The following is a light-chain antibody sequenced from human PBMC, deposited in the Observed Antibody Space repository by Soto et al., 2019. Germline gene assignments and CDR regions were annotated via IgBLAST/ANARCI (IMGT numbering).Light chain of an antibody. CDR3: QKCDYRPI. CDR2: DAS. CDR1: HDITSY. V-gene: IGKV1-33*01. J-gene: IGKJ3*01. Sequence: DIQMTQSPSSLSASVGDRVTITCQASHDITSYLNWYQHKPGKAPKPLIYDASILEAGVPSRFSGSGSGTDFTFTISSLQPEDVATYYCQKCDYRPIFGPGTTVDFK.